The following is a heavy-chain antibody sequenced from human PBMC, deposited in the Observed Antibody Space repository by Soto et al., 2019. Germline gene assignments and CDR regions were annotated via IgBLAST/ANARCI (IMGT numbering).Heavy chain of an antibody. Sequence: EVQLVESGGGLVQPGGSLRLSCSASGFTFGTYWMSWVRQAPGKGLEWVANIMQDGSEKQYVDSVKGRFTISRDNAKRSLYLQMNGLRAEDTAVYYCARGHSAPDHWCQGTLVTVSS. CDR3: ARGHSAPDH. CDR2: IMQDGSEK. V-gene: IGHV3-7*01. J-gene: IGHJ4*02. CDR1: GFTFGTYW.